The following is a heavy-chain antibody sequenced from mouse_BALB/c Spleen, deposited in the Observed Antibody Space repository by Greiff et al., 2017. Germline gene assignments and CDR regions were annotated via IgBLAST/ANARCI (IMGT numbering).Heavy chain of an antibody. J-gene: IGHJ2*01. D-gene: IGHD1-3*01. CDR2: IDPANGNT. CDR1: GFNIKDTY. CDR3: ARVDDNPYYLDY. V-gene: IGHV14-3*02. Sequence: VQLQQSGAELVKPGASVKLSCTASGFNIKDTYMHWVKQRPEQGLEWIGRIDPANGNTKYDPKFQGKATITADTSSNTAYLQLSSLTAEDTAVYYCARVDDNPYYLDYWGQGTTLTVSS.